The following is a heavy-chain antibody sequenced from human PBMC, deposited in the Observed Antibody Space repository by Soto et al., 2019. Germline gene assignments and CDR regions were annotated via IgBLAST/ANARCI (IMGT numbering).Heavy chain of an antibody. CDR2: ISSSGGST. V-gene: IGHV3-23*01. CDR3: AKFYGGNSAHTSTIDP. Sequence: EVQLLESGGGLVQPGGSLRLSCAASGFTFSSYAISWVRQAPGKGLEWVSTISSSGGSTHYADSVKGRFTISRDNSKNTLYLQMNRLRAEDTAVYYCAKFYGGNSAHTSTIDPWGQGTLVTVSS. CDR1: GFTFSSYA. J-gene: IGHJ5*02. D-gene: IGHD2-21*02.